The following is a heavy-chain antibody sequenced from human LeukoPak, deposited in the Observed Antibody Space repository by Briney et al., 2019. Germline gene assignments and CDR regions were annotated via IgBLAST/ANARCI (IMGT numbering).Heavy chain of an antibody. CDR3: ARDEDYVWGSYRLDY. D-gene: IGHD3-16*02. CDR1: GVTFSSYS. V-gene: IGHV3-21*01. CDR2: ISSSSSYI. J-gene: IGHJ4*02. Sequence: GGSLRLSCAASGVTFSSYSMNWVRQAPGKGLEWVSSISSSSSYIYYADSVKGRFTISRDNAKNSLYLQMNSLRAEDTAVYYCARDEDYVWGSYRLDYWGQGTLVTVSS.